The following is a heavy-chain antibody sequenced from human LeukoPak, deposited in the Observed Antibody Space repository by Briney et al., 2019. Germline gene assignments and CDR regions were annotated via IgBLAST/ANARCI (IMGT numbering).Heavy chain of an antibody. CDR1: GFTFSSYS. V-gene: IGHV3-48*02. D-gene: IGHD6-19*01. CDR2: ISSSSSTI. J-gene: IGHJ4*02. CDR3: AMDSSGWYEGLDY. Sequence: GGSLRLSCAASGFTFSSYSMNWVRQAPGKGLEWVPYISSSSSTIYYADSVKGRFTISRDNAKNSLYLQMNSLRDEDTAVYYCAMDSSGWYEGLDYWGQGTLVTVSS.